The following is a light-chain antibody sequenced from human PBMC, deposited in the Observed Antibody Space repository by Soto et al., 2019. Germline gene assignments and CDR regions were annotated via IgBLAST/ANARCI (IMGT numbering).Light chain of an antibody. J-gene: IGKJ2*01. CDR1: QSISNH. CDR3: QQSYITPYT. CDR2: AAS. Sequence: DIQMTQSPSSLSASVGDTVTITCRASQSISNHLNWYQQKPGKVPKLLIYAASNLQRGVPSSFSGSGSETDFALTISSLQPEDVATYYCQQSYITPYTFGQGTKLQIK. V-gene: IGKV1-39*01.